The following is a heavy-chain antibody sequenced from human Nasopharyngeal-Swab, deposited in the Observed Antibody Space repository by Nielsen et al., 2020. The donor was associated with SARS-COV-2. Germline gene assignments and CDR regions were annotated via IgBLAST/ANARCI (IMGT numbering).Heavy chain of an antibody. CDR2: IKQDGSEK. CDR3: ARGACRDGYNYLIDY. CDR1: GFTFSSYW. Sequence: GESLKISCAASGFTFSSYWMSWVRQAPGKGLEWVANIKQDGSEKYYVDSVKGRFTISRDNAKSTLYLQMNSLGAEDTAVYYCARGACRDGYNYLIDYCGQGTLVTVSS. D-gene: IGHD5-24*01. J-gene: IGHJ4*02. V-gene: IGHV3-7*04.